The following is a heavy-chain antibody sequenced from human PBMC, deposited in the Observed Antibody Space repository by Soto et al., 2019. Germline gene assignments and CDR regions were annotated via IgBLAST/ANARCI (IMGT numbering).Heavy chain of an antibody. J-gene: IGHJ4*02. CDR1: GFSLSTSGVG. D-gene: IGHD6-19*01. CDR3: AHRRIGVSQWNYGDFDY. CDR2: IYWDDDK. Sequence: QITLKESVPTLVKPTQTLTLTCTFSGFSLSTSGVGVGWVRQPPGKALEWLVFIYWDDDKRYSRSLRSRLTITKDTSKNQVVLTMTNVDPVDTATYFCAHRRIGVSQWNYGDFDYWGQGTLVTVSS. V-gene: IGHV2-5*02.